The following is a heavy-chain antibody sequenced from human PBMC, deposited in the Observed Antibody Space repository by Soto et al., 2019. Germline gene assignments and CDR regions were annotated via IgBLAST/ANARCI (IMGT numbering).Heavy chain of an antibody. D-gene: IGHD2-2*02. V-gene: IGHV3-30-3*01. CDR2: ISYDGSNK. J-gene: IGHJ6*02. CDR3: ARDCSSTSCYILYYYYYGMDV. CDR1: GFTFSSYA. Sequence: GGSLRLSCAASGFTFSSYAMHWVRQAPGKGLEWVAVISYDGSNKYYADSVKGRFTISRDNSKNMLYLQMNSLRAEDTAVYYCARDCSSTSCYILYYYYYGMDVWGQGTTVTVSS.